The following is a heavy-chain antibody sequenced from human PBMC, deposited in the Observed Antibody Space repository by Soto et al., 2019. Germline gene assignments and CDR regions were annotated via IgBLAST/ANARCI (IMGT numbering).Heavy chain of an antibody. CDR2: IIPKFSTS. CDR3: ARGGIGSQSYAFDI. Sequence: QVQLVQSGAELKKPGSSVRVSCKASGGTFNNYAVHWVRQAPGQGLEWMGGIIPKFSTSSSAQKFQGRVTMNVDSSTNTAYMELISLRSEDTALYSGARGGIGSQSYAFDIWGQGTAVTVSS. J-gene: IGHJ3*02. D-gene: IGHD1-26*01. V-gene: IGHV1-69*06. CDR1: GGTFNNYA.